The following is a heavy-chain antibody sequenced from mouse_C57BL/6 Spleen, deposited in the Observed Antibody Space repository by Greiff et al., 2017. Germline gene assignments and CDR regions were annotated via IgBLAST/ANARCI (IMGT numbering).Heavy chain of an antibody. D-gene: IGHD1-1*01. V-gene: IGHV1-15*01. CDR3: TKYYGSSHYFDY. CDR2: IDPETGGT. CDR1: GYTFTDYE. J-gene: IGHJ2*01. Sequence: QVQLQQSGAELVRPGASVTLSCKASGYTFTDYEMHWVKQTPVHGLEWIGAIDPETGGTAYNQKFKGKAILTADKSSSTAYMELRSLTSEDSAVYDCTKYYGSSHYFDYWGQGTTLTVSS.